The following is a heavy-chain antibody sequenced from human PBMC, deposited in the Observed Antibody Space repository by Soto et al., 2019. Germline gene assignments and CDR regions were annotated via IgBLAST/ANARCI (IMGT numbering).Heavy chain of an antibody. CDR3: ARDTSGWSLNGLDV. V-gene: IGHV1-46*01. J-gene: IGHJ6*01. Sequence: QVDLVQSGAEVKKPGASVTISCKASGSAITRYYIHWVRQAPGRGLEWMGIINPGGGSASYAQKFQDRVTIDKDTSTGTVYMDLRSLGTEDTAVYYCARDTSGWSLNGLDVW. CDR1: GSAITRYY. D-gene: IGHD6-19*01. CDR2: INPGGGSA.